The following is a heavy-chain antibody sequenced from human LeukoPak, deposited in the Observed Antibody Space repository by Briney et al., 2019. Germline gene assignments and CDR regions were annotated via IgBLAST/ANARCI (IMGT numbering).Heavy chain of an antibody. Sequence: PSESLSLTCTVSGASLSSSRYYWGWIRQPPGKGLEWTGSISYSGNTDYNPSLKSRITISVDTSKNQFSLKVSSVTAADTAVYFCARSVVAYHFGMGVWGQGVTVTV. J-gene: IGHJ6*02. CDR2: ISYSGNT. CDR1: GASLSSSRYY. CDR3: ARSVVAYHFGMGV. V-gene: IGHV4-39*01. D-gene: IGHD2-15*01.